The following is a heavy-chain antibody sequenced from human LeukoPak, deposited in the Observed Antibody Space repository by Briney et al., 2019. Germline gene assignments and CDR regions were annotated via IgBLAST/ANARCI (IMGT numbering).Heavy chain of an antibody. CDR2: TNLGGSI. J-gene: IGHJ4*02. V-gene: IGHV4-34*01. CDR1: GGSFSGSY. D-gene: IGHD5-18*01. Sequence: SETLSLTCAVSGGSFSGSYWSWIRQSPGKGLEWIADTNLGGSINYNPSLKSRVTISLDTSENQFSLQLSSVTAADTAVYYCARKHSYGHRYFDYWGQGNLVTVSS. CDR3: ARKHSYGHRYFDY.